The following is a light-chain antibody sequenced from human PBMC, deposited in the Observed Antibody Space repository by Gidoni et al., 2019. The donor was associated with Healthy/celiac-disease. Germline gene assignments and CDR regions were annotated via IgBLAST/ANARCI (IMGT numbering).Light chain of an antibody. Sequence: EIVLTQSPATLSLSPGERATLPCRASQSVSSYLAWCQQKPGQAPRLLINDASTRATGSPARFSGSGSGTDFTHPNSSLGPEDFAVFYCQQRSNWPPFTFXGXTKVEIK. J-gene: IGKJ4*01. CDR2: DAS. V-gene: IGKV3-11*01. CDR1: QSVSSY. CDR3: QQRSNWPPFT.